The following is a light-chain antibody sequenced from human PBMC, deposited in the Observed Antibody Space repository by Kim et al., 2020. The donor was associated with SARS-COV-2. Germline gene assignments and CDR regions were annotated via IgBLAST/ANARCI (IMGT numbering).Light chain of an antibody. V-gene: IGKV3-20*01. Sequence: SPGERATLSGRASQIVSSSYLAWYQQKPGQAPRLLIYGASSRATGIPDRFSGSGSGTDFTLTISRLEPEDFAVYYCQQYGSSPLTFGGGTKVDIK. CDR1: QIVSSSY. CDR3: QQYGSSPLT. CDR2: GAS. J-gene: IGKJ4*01.